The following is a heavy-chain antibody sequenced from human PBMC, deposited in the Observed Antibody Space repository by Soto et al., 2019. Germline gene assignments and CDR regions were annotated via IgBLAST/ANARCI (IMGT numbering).Heavy chain of an antibody. V-gene: IGHV3-11*06. CDR2: ISGSSGYT. D-gene: IGHD3-10*01. J-gene: IGHJ6*02. CDR1: GFSFSDSY. Sequence: QVQLVESGGGLVKPGGSLRLSCAASGFSFSDSYMSWVRQAPGKGLEWVAYISGSSGYTGYADSVKGRFTISRDNAKNSLHLQMNSLRVEDTAVYYCARDRGGYGPPDVWGQGTTVTVSS. CDR3: ARDRGGYGPPDV.